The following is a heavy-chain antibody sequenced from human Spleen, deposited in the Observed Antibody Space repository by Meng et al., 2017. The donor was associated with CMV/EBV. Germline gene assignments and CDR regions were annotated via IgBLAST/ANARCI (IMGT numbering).Heavy chain of an antibody. CDR2: IYSGGRST. J-gene: IGHJ4*02. CDR1: GFAFSRYA. Sequence: GGSLRLSCAASGFAFSRYAMSWVRQTPGKGLEWVSVIYSGGRSTYYVDSVQGRFTISRDDSKNTSYLQMNSLRAEDTAVYYCAKDPLEGFDHWGQGTLVTVSS. V-gene: IGHV3-23*03. CDR3: AKDPLEGFDH.